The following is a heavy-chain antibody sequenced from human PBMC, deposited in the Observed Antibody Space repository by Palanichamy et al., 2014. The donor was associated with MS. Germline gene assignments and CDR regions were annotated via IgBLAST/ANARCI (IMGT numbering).Heavy chain of an antibody. J-gene: IGHJ4*02. CDR1: GFTFTRCA. CDR3: AKDWGLNS. CDR2: ISGTGDTT. D-gene: IGHD3-16*01. V-gene: IGHV3-23*01. Sequence: EVQLLESGGALVQPGGSLRLSCAASGFTFTRCAMTWVRQAPGKGLEWVSGISGTGDTTPYADSVKGRFTTSRDNSKNTVYLQMNGLRAEDTAVYYCAKDWGLNSWGQGTLVTVSS.